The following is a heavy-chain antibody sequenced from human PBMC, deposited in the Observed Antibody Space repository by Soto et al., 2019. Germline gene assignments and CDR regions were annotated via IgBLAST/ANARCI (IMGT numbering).Heavy chain of an antibody. V-gene: IGHV1-69*12. CDR3: ASAEAGGVYYYDGMDV. CDR1: GGTFSSYA. J-gene: IGHJ6*02. D-gene: IGHD3-16*01. CDR2: IIPIFGTA. Sequence: QVQLVQSGAEVKKPGSSVKVSCKASGGTFSSYAINWVRQAPGQGLEWMGGIIPIFGTADYAQKFQGRVTITADESTRTAYMELSSLRSEDTAVYYCASAEAGGVYYYDGMDVWGQGTTVTVSS.